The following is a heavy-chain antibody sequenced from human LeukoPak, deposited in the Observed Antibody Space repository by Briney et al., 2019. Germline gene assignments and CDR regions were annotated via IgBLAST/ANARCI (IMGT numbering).Heavy chain of an antibody. CDR3: ARPYSSGYRGAFDI. V-gene: IGHV4-38-2*02. J-gene: IGHJ3*02. CDR2: IYHSGST. CDR1: GYSISSGYY. Sequence: SETLSLTCTVSGYSISSGYYWGWIRQPPGKGLEWIGSIYHSGSTYYNPSLKSRVTISVDTSKNQFSLKLSSVTAADTAVYYCARPYSSGYRGAFDIWGQGTMVTVSS. D-gene: IGHD6-19*01.